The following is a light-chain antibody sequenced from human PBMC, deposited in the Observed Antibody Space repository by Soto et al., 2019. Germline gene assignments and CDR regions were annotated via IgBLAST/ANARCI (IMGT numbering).Light chain of an antibody. CDR2: AAS. CDR3: QQSFSPLWT. CDR1: QSISNY. Sequence: DIQMTQSPSSLSASVGDRVTITCRASQSISNYLNWSQQKPGKAPKLLIYAASSMQSGVXSXXSGSGSETDFTLTISRLQPDDSATYYCQQSFSPLWTFGQGTKVEV. J-gene: IGKJ1*01. V-gene: IGKV1-39*01.